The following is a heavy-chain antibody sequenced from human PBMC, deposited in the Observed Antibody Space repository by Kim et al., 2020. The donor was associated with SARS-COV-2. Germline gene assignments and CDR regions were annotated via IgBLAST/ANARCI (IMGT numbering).Heavy chain of an antibody. D-gene: IGHD6-13*01. V-gene: IGHV3-33*01. CDR2: IWYDGSNK. CDR1: GFTFSSYG. J-gene: IGHJ6*02. Sequence: GGSLRLSCAASGFTFSSYGMHWVRQAPGKGLEWVAVIWYDGSNKYYADSVKGRFTISRDNSKNTLYLQMNSLRAEDTAVYYCARGNLQGYSSSWRTPTINYYYGMDVWGQGTTVTVSS. CDR3: ARGNLQGYSSSWRTPTINYYYGMDV.